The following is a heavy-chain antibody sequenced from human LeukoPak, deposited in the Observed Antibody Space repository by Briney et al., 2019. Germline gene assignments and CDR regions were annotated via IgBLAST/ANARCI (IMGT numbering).Heavy chain of an antibody. V-gene: IGHV3-30*18. Sequence: GGSLRLSCAASGFTFSSYGMHWVRQAPGKGLEWVAVISYDGSNKYYADSVKGRFTISRDNSKNTLYLQMNSLRAEDTAGYYCAKDRGVGAPFDYWGQGTLVTASS. CDR1: GFTFSSYG. J-gene: IGHJ4*02. D-gene: IGHD1-26*01. CDR2: ISYDGSNK. CDR3: AKDRGVGAPFDY.